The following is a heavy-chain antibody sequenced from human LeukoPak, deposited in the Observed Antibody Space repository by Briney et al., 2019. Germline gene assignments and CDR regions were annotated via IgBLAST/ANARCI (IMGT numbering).Heavy chain of an antibody. V-gene: IGHV3-7*01. CDR3: VRHTRRSPGDY. D-gene: IGHD1-26*01. J-gene: IGHJ4*02. CDR1: GFTFSSYW. CDR2: IRDDGSDK. Sequence: GGSLRLSCAASGFTFSSYWMTWVRQAPGKGLEWMANIRDDGSDKYYVDSVKGRFTISRDSAQNTLLLQMDSLRVEDTAVYYCVRHTRRSPGDYWGQGTLVTVST.